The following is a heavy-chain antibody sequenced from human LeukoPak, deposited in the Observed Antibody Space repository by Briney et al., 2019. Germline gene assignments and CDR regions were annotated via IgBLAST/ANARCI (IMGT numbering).Heavy chain of an antibody. CDR1: GFTVSSNY. CDR3: ARGYYDYVWGSYRYTYCFDY. J-gene: IGHJ4*02. Sequence: GRSLRLSCAASGFTVSSNYMSWVRQAPGKGLEWVSVIYSGGSTYYADSVKGRFTISRDNSKNTLYLQMNSLRAEDTAVYYCARGYYDYVWGSYRYTYCFDYWGQGTLVTVSS. V-gene: IGHV3-66*01. D-gene: IGHD3-16*02. CDR2: IYSGGST.